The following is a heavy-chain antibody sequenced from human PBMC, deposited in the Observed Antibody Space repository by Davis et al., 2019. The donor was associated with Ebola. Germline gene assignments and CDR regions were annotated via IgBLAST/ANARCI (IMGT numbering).Heavy chain of an antibody. D-gene: IGHD2-15*01. Sequence: SETLSPTCDLSGGSISSGYQSWSWIRQPPGKGLEWIGHIYQGGDAYYNPSLKSRVTISVHRSKKQFSLRVTSVTAADTAVYYCARTSVAANDAFDIWGQGTMVTVSS. CDR3: ARTSVAANDAFDI. CDR2: IYQGGDA. V-gene: IGHV4-30-2*01. CDR1: GGSISSGYQS. J-gene: IGHJ3*02.